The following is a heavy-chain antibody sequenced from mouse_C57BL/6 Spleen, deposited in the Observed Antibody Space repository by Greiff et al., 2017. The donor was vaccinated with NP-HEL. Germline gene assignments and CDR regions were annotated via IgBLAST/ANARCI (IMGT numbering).Heavy chain of an antibody. V-gene: IGHV3-8*01. CDR1: GYSITSDY. D-gene: IGHD1-1*01. Sequence: DVHLVESGPGLAKPSQTLSLTCSVTGYSITSDYWNWIRKFPGNKLEYMGYISYSGSTYYNPSLKSRISITRDTSKTQYSLHLHSVTTEDTATYYSARYTTGVGRKYFDYWGQGTTLTVSS. CDR3: ARYTTGVGRKYFDY. CDR2: ISYSGST. J-gene: IGHJ2*01.